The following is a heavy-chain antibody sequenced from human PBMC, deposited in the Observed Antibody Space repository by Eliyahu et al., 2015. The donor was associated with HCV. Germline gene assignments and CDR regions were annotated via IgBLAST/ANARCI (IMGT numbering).Heavy chain of an antibody. Sequence: QLQLQESGPGLVKPSETLSLTCTVSGGSISSSSYYWGWIRQPPGKGLEWIGSIYYSGNTYYNPSLKSRVTISVDTSKNQFSLKLSSVTAADTAVYYCARLGLELPENWFDPWGQGTLVTVSS. V-gene: IGHV4-39*01. CDR1: GGSISSSSYY. CDR3: ARLGLELPENWFDP. CDR2: IYYSGNT. J-gene: IGHJ5*02. D-gene: IGHD1-7*01.